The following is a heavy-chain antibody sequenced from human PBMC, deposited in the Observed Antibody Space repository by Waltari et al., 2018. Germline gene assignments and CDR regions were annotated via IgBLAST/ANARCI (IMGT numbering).Heavy chain of an antibody. D-gene: IGHD3-3*01. Sequence: QVQLQESGPGLVKPSETLSLTCTVSGYSISSGYYWGWIRQPPGKGLEWIGSIYHSGSTYYNPSLKSRGTISVDTSKNQFSLKLSSVTAADTAVYYCASPTKYYDFWSGYPTSPPDAFDIWGQGTMVTVSS. CDR1: GYSISSGYY. J-gene: IGHJ3*02. CDR2: IYHSGST. CDR3: ASPTKYYDFWSGYPTSPPDAFDI. V-gene: IGHV4-38-2*02.